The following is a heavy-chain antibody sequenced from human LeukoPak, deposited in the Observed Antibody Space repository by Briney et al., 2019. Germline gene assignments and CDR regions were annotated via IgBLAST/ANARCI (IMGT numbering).Heavy chain of an antibody. Sequence: AGSLRLSCAASGFMFSNYAMSWVRQAPGKGLEWVSGISTRGGGIYYADSVKGRFTISRDNSKNTLYLQMKSLRAEDTAVYYCAKDGFDYYDSSGYYYFDYWGQGTLVTVSS. D-gene: IGHD3-22*01. J-gene: IGHJ4*02. CDR2: ISTRGGGI. CDR1: GFMFSNYA. CDR3: AKDGFDYYDSSGYYYFDY. V-gene: IGHV3-23*01.